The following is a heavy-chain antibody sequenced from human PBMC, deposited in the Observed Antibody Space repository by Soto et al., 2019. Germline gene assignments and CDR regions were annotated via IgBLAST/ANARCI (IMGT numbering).Heavy chain of an antibody. V-gene: IGHV4-4*02. J-gene: IGHJ4*02. Sequence: SWVRQPPGKGLEWIGEIYHSGSTNYNPSLKSRVTISVDKSKNQFSLKLSSVTAADTAVYYCASIREYSYGFFYDYWGQGTLVTVSS. CDR3: ASIREYSYGFFYDY. CDR2: IYHSGST. D-gene: IGHD5-18*01.